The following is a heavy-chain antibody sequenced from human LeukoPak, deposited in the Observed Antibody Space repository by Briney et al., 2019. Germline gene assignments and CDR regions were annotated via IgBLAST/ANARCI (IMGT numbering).Heavy chain of an antibody. CDR2: IYYSGST. CDR3: ASQRVITFGGEYFQH. V-gene: IGHV4-59*01. D-gene: IGHD3-16*01. J-gene: IGHJ1*01. CDR1: GGSISSYY. Sequence: SETLSLTCTVSGGSISSYYWSWIRQPPVKGLEWIGYIYYSGSTNYNPSLKSRVTISVDTSKNQFSLKLSSVTAADTAVYYCASQRVITFGGEYFQHWGQGTLVTVSS.